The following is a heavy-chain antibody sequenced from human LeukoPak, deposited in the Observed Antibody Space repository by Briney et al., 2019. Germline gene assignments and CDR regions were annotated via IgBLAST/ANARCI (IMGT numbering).Heavy chain of an antibody. CDR3: AEIGSGNKFDF. D-gene: IGHD3-3*01. CDR1: GFTFSDYD. V-gene: IGHV3-23*01. J-gene: IGHJ4*02. CDR2: ITKSGGTT. Sequence: PGGSLRLSCLASGFTFSDYDMSWVRLAPGQGPEWVSAITKSGGTTFYADSVKGRFTISRDNSKSTLYLQMNSLRVDDTAVYYCAEIGSGNKFDFWGQGTLVTVSS.